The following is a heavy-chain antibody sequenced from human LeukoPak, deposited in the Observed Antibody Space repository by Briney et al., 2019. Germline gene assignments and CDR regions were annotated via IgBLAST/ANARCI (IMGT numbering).Heavy chain of an antibody. D-gene: IGHD3-10*01. J-gene: IGHJ4*02. CDR2: ITYGSDTI. V-gene: IGHV3-48*04. CDR3: ARYHLGSYFRDPFGH. Sequence: GGSLRLSCVASGFYFGGHAMHWLRQAPGKGLEWVAYITYGSDTIFYADSVKGRFTVSRDNAKNSLYLQMDSLRAGDTAVYYCARYHLGSYFRDPFGHWGQGTLVTVSS. CDR1: GFYFGGHA.